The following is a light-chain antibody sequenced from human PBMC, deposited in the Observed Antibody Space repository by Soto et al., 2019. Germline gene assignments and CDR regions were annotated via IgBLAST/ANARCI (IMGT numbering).Light chain of an antibody. Sequence: SGPTPPATPSGTHGQRGSLSRSRGSPNPGNNFVYWYQQLPGTAPTLFIYNNDHRPSGVPARFSGSKSGTSASLAISGLRSEDEADYYCAAWDDRLSGYVLGPGNNGNVL. CDR2: NND. CDR1: SPNPGNNF. V-gene: IGLV1-47*02. CDR3: AAWDDRLSGYV. J-gene: IGLJ1*01.